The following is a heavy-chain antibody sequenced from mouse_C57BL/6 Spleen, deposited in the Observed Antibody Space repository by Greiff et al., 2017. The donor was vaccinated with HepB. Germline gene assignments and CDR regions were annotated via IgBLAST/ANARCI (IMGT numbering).Heavy chain of an antibody. Sequence: QVQLQQSGAELVMPGASVKLSCKASGYTFTSYWMHWVKQRPGQGLEWIGEIDPSDSYTNYNQKFKGKSTLTVDKSSSTAYMQLSSLTSEDSAVYYCARASSGYVDYWGQGTTLTVSS. CDR2: IDPSDSYT. J-gene: IGHJ2*01. V-gene: IGHV1-69*01. CDR1: GYTFTSYW. D-gene: IGHD3-2*02. CDR3: ARASSGYVDY.